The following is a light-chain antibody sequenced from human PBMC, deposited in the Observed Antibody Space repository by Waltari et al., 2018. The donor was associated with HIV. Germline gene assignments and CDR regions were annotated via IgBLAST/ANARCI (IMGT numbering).Light chain of an antibody. CDR1: TSDIGEYTY. CDR2: EVS. J-gene: IGLJ3*02. V-gene: IGLV2-14*01. Sequence: QSALTQPASVSGSPGQSITISCTGTTSDIGEYTYVSWFHHHPAEAPKLIIFEVSNRPSGVSTRFSGSKSGNTASLTVSGLQPEDEADYYCSSYTNKYTWVFGGGTKLTVL. CDR3: SSYTNKYTWV.